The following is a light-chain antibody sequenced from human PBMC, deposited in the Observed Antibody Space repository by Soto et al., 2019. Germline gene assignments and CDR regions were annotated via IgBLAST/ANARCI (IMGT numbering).Light chain of an antibody. J-gene: IGLJ1*01. V-gene: IGLV2-8*01. Sequence: SVLTQPPSASGSPGQSVTISCTGTSNDVGGYNFVSWYQQHPGKAPKLMIFEVSKRPSGVPDRFSGSKSGSTASLTVSGLQAEDEADYYCSSYAGNNIYYVFGTGTKLTVL. CDR1: SNDVGGYNF. CDR2: EVS. CDR3: SSYAGNNIYYV.